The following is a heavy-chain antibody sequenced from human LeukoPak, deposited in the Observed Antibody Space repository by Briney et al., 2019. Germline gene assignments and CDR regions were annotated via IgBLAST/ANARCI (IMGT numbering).Heavy chain of an antibody. Sequence: GGSLRLSCAASGFTFSSYAMSWVRQAPGKGLEWVSTISGRDDSAYYADSVKGRFTISRDNSKNTLYLQVNSLRAEDTAVYYCAKSGLNRFDYWGQGTLSPSPQ. D-gene: IGHD2-15*01. CDR3: AKSGLNRFDY. V-gene: IGHV3-23*01. J-gene: IGHJ4*02. CDR2: ISGRDDSA. CDR1: GFTFSSYA.